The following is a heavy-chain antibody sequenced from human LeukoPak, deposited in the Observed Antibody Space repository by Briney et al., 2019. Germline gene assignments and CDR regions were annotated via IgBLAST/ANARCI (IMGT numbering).Heavy chain of an antibody. Sequence: GGSLRLSCAASGFSFDDYALHWVRQAPGKGLEWVSLIIGDASSTYYVDSVKGRFTISRDNSINSLYLQMNSLRTEDTALYYCARDSIDPPYSTYGMDVWGQGTTVTVSS. CDR1: GFSFDDYA. V-gene: IGHV3-43*02. CDR2: IIGDASST. CDR3: ARDSIDPPYSTYGMDV. D-gene: IGHD4-11*01. J-gene: IGHJ6*02.